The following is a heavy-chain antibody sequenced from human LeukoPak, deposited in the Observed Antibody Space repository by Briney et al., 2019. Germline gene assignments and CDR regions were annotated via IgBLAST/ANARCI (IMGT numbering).Heavy chain of an antibody. CDR1: GYTFTSYY. CDR3: ARALFRSPFEY. J-gene: IGHJ4*02. V-gene: IGHV1-46*01. D-gene: IGHD2-21*01. Sequence: ASVKVSCKASGYTFTSYYMHWVRQAPGQGLEWMGIINPSAGGTSYAQKFQGRLTMTRDTSTSTVYMELSSLRSEDRAVYYCARALFRSPFEYWGQGTLVTVSS. CDR2: INPSAGGT.